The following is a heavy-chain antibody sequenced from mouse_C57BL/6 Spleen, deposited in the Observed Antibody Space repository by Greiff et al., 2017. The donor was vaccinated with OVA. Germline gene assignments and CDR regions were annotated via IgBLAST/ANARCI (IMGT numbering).Heavy chain of an antibody. CDR2: ISYDGSN. CDR1: GYSITSGYY. V-gene: IGHV3-6*01. J-gene: IGHJ3*01. Sequence: DVQLQESGPGLVKPSQSLSLTCSVTGYSITSGYYWNWIRQFPGNKLEWMGYISYDGSNNYNPSLKNRISITRDTSKNQFFLKLNSVTTEDTATYYCARDHDYDGDWFAYWGQGTLVTVSA. CDR3: ARDHDYDGDWFAY. D-gene: IGHD2-4*01.